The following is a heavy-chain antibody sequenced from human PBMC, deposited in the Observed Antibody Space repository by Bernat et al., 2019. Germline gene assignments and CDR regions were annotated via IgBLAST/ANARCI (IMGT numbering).Heavy chain of an antibody. J-gene: IGHJ6*02. D-gene: IGHD1-26*01. Sequence: EVQLVESGGGLVQPGGSLRLSCAASGFTFSSYDMHWVRQATGKGLEWVSAIGTAGDTYYPGSVKGRFTISRENAKNSLYLQMNSLRAGDTAVYYCARAMDTVGATSYYYYGMDVWGQGNPGHRLL. V-gene: IGHV3-13*01. CDR3: ARAMDTVGATSYYYYGMDV. CDR2: IGTAGDT. CDR1: GFTFSSYD.